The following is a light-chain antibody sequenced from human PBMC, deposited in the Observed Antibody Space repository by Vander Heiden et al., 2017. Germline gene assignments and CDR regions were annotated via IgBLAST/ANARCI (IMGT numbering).Light chain of an antibody. Sequence: TQSPDSLAVSLGERATINCKSSQSVLYSSNNKNYLAWYQQKPGQPPKLLIYWASTRESGVPDRFSGSGSGTDFTLTISSLQAEDVAVYYCHQYDTTPRTFGQGTKVEIK. J-gene: IGKJ1*01. CDR2: WAS. CDR1: QSVLYSSNNKNY. CDR3: HQYDTTPRT. V-gene: IGKV4-1*01.